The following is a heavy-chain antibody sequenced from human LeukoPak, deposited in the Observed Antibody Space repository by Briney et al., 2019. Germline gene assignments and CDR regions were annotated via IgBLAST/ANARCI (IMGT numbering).Heavy chain of an antibody. CDR2: IIPIFGTA. V-gene: IGHV1-69*13. CDR3: ARDRYGYSWYFDP. CDR1: GGTFSSYA. Sequence: SVKVSCKASGGTFSSYAISWVRQAPGQGLEWMGGIIPIFGTANYAQKFQGRVTITADESTSTAYMELSSLRSEDTAVYYCARDRYGYSWYFDPWGRGTLVTVSS. J-gene: IGHJ2*01. D-gene: IGHD5-18*01.